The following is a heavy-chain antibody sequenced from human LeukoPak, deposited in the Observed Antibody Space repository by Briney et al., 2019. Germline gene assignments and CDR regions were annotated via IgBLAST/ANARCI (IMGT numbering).Heavy chain of an antibody. CDR3: ARGPAYYYDSGGYYGY. V-gene: IGHV1-46*01. D-gene: IGHD3-22*01. CDR2: INPSGGST. J-gene: IGHJ4*02. Sequence: ASVKVSCKASGYTFTSYYMHWVRQAPGHGLEWMGIINPSGGSTSYAQKFQGRVTMTRDTSTSTVYMELSSLRSEDTAVYYCARGPAYYYDSGGYYGYWGQGTLVTVSS. CDR1: GYTFTSYY.